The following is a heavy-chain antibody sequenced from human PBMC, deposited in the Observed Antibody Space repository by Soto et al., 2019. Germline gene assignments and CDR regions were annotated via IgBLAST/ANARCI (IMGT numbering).Heavy chain of an antibody. CDR3: ARGDSSSSSRYPDAYYYYYYGMDV. Sequence: ASVKVSCKASGGTFSSYAISWVRQAPGQGLEWMGGIIPIFGTANYAQKFQGRVTITADESTSTAYMELSSLRSEDTAVYYCARGDSSSSSRYPDAYYYYYYGMDVSGQGTKVTV. CDR2: IIPIFGTA. D-gene: IGHD6-6*01. V-gene: IGHV1-69*13. J-gene: IGHJ6*02. CDR1: GGTFSSYA.